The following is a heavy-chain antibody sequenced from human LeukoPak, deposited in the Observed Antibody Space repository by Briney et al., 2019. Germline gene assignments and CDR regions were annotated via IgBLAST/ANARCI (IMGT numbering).Heavy chain of an antibody. Sequence: PSETLSLTCTVSGGSISSYYWSWIRQPPGKGLEWIGYIYYSGSTNYNPSLKSRVTISVDTSKNQFSLKLSSVTAADTAVYYCARQNKVSYYYGMDVWGQGTTVTVSS. CDR1: GGSISSYY. J-gene: IGHJ6*02. CDR2: IYYSGST. CDR3: ARQNKVSYYYGMDV. V-gene: IGHV4-59*01.